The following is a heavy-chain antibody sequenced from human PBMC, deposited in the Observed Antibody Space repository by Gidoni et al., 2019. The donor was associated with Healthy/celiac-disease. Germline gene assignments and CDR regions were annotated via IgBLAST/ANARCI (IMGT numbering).Heavy chain of an antibody. CDR2: NRNKANSYTT. CDR1: GFTFSDHY. D-gene: IGHD2-15*01. J-gene: IGHJ4*02. CDR3: ARGYCSGGSCRLYYFDY. Sequence: EVQLVESGGGLVQPGGSLRLSCAASGFTFSDHYMDWVRQAPGKGLEWVGRNRNKANSYTTEYAASVKGRFTISRDDSKNSLYLQMNSLKTEDTAVYYCARGYCSGGSCRLYYFDYWGQGTLVTVSS. V-gene: IGHV3-72*01.